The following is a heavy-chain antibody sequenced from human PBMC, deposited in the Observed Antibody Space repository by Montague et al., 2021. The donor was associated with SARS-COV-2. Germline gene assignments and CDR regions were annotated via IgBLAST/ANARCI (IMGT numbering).Heavy chain of an antibody. CDR2: IYTSGST. J-gene: IGHJ6*03. Sequence: SETLSLTCTVSGGSISSYYWSWIRQPAGKGLEWIGRIYTSGSTNXNPSLKSRVTMSVDTSKNQFSLKLSSVTAADTAVYYCARDGGITIFGVVIGSPYYYYMDVWGKGTTVTVSS. V-gene: IGHV4-4*07. CDR3: ARDGGITIFGVVIGSPYYYYMDV. D-gene: IGHD3-3*01. CDR1: GGSISSYY.